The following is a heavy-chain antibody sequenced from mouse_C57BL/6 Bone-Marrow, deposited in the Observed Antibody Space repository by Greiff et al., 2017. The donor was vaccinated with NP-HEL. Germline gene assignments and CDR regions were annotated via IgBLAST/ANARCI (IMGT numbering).Heavy chain of an antibody. CDR1: YTFFRRVH. D-gene: IGHD1-1*01. Sequence: VQLQQSGPELARPWASVKISCQAFYTFFRRVHFAIRDTNHWMQWVKQRPGQGLEWIGAFSPGNGDPCYNQKFTCKATLTVDKSTSTADKQLSTLTSHDSTVYYCASTYYYCLYYFDYWGQGTTLTVSS. J-gene: IGHJ2*01. CDR2: GQGLEWIG. CDR3: SHDSTVYYCASTYYYCLYYFDY. V-gene: IGHV1-87*01.